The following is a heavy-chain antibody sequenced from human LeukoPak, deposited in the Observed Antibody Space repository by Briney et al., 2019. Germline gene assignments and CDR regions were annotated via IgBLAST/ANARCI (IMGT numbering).Heavy chain of an antibody. D-gene: IGHD3-3*01. CDR3: AGFWSGYYQGYMDV. J-gene: IGHJ6*03. CDR1: GFTFSDYY. V-gene: IGHV3-11*04. Sequence: GGSLRLSCAASGFTFSDYYMSWIRQAPGKGLEWVSYISSSGSTIYYADSVKGRFTISRDNAKNSLYLQINSLRAEDTAVYYCAGFWSGYYQGYMDVWGKGTTVTVSS. CDR2: ISSSGSTI.